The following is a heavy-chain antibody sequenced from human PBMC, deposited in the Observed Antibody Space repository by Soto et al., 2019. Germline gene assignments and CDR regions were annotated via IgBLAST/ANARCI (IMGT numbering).Heavy chain of an antibody. Sequence: PWGLLRDCKAAAGCKIINPGGRWVLQAPGKGLAWVGRIKSKTDGGTTDYAAPVKGRFTISRDDSKNTLYLQMNSLKTEDTAVYYCTTFDYGDYLDYYYYYMDVWGKGTTVTVSS. CDR2: IKSKTDGGTT. CDR3: TTFDYGDYLDYYYYYMDV. J-gene: IGHJ6*03. CDR1: GCKIINPG. D-gene: IGHD4-17*01. V-gene: IGHV3-15*01.